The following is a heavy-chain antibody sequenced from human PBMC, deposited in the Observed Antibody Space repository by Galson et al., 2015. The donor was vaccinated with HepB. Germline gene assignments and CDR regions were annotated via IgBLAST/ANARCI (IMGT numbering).Heavy chain of an antibody. CDR3: ARGCGGDCYSGIDY. J-gene: IGHJ4*02. CDR2: IYSGGST. V-gene: IGHV3-66*01. CDR1: GFTVSSNY. Sequence: SLRLSCAASGFTVSSNYMSWVRQAPGKGLEWVSVIYSGGSTYYADSVKGRFTISRDNSKNTLYLQMNSLRAEDTAVYYCARGCGGDCYSGIDYWGQGTLVTVSS. D-gene: IGHD2-21*02.